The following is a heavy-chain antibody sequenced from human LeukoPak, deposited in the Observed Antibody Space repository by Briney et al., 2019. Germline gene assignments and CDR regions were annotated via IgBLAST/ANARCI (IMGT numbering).Heavy chain of an antibody. Sequence: GASVKVSCKASGGTFSSYAISWVRQAPGQGLEWMGGIIPIFGTANYAQKFQGRVTITADESTSTAYMELSSLRSEDTAVYYCASRTPDSGGWYYHWGQGTLVTVSS. J-gene: IGHJ4*02. CDR1: GGTFSSYA. CDR2: IIPIFGTA. V-gene: IGHV1-69*13. CDR3: ASRTPDSGGWYYH. D-gene: IGHD6-19*01.